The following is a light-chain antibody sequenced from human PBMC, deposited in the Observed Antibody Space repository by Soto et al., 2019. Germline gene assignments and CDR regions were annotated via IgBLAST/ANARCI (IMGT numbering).Light chain of an antibody. J-gene: IGLJ1*01. Sequence: QSALTQPASVSGSPRRSITISCTGTSSDVGSYNLVSWYQQHPGKAPKLMIYEGSKRPSGVSNRFSGSKSGNTASLTISGLQAEDEADYYCCSYAGSSTLVFGTGTKLTVL. CDR3: CSYAGSSTLV. CDR2: EGS. V-gene: IGLV2-23*01. CDR1: SSDVGSYNL.